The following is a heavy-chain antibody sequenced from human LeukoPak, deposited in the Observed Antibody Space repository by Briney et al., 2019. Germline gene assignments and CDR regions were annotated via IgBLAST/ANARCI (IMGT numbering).Heavy chain of an antibody. Sequence: ASVKVSCKASGYTFTSYAMHWVRQAPGQRLEWMGWINAGNGNTKYSQKFQGRVTITRDTSASTAYMELSSLRSEDTAVYYCARDGEYYGSESYYTISESYYYYYGMDVWGQGTTVTVSS. CDR1: GYTFTSYA. CDR3: ARDGEYYGSESYYTISESYYYYYGMDV. D-gene: IGHD3-10*01. V-gene: IGHV1-3*01. J-gene: IGHJ6*02. CDR2: INAGNGNT.